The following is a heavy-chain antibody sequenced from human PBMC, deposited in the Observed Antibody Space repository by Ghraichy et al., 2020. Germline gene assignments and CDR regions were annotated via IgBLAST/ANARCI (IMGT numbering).Heavy chain of an antibody. CDR3: ARHGLYSGSYFDY. CDR1: GGSISSSSYY. Sequence: SETLSLTCTVSGGSISSSSYYWGWIRQPPGKGLEWIGSIYYSGSTYYNPSLKSRVTISVDTSKNQFSLKLSSVTAADTDVYYCARHGLYSGSYFDYWGQGTLVTVSS. D-gene: IGHD1-26*01. J-gene: IGHJ4*02. V-gene: IGHV4-39*01. CDR2: IYYSGST.